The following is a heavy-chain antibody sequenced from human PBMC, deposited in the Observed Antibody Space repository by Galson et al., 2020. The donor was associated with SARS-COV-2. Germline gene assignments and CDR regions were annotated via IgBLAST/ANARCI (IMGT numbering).Heavy chain of an antibody. CDR1: GFTFSSYG. Sequence: GGSLRLSCAASGFTFSSYGMHWVRQAPGKGLEWVAVISYDGSNKYYADSVKGRFTISRDNSKNTLYLQMNSLRAEDTAVYYCAKDLTYYYDSSGLPGPNWGQGTLVTVSS. CDR3: AKDLTYYYDSSGLPGPN. V-gene: IGHV3-30*18. CDR2: ISYDGSNK. D-gene: IGHD3-22*01. J-gene: IGHJ4*02.